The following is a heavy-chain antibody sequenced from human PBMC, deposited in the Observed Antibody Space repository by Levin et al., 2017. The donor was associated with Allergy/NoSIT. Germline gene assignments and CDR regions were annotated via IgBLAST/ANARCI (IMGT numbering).Heavy chain of an antibody. J-gene: IGHJ6*02. D-gene: IGHD3-16*01. V-gene: IGHV1-18*01. Sequence: GESLKISCKASGYGFTIYGISWVRQAPGQRLEWMGWISAYNGDTKFAQNFQGRLTMTTDTSSSTAYMELRGLTSDDTAMYYCARGHYAGPARDNYAMDVWGQGTTVTVSS. CDR3: ARGHYAGPARDNYAMDV. CDR1: GYGFTIYG. CDR2: ISAYNGDT.